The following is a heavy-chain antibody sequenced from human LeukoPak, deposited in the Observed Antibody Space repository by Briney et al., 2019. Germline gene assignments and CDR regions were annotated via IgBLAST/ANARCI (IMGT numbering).Heavy chain of an antibody. CDR2: ISSSSYI. CDR3: ARDSIKMATISIDY. V-gene: IGHV3-21*01. Sequence: GGSLRLSCAASGFTFSSYSMNWVRQAPGKGLEWVSSISSSSYIYYADSVKGRFTISRDNAKNSLYLQMNSLRAEDTAVYYCARDSIKMATISIDYWGQGTLVTVSS. CDR1: GFTFSSYS. D-gene: IGHD5-24*01. J-gene: IGHJ4*02.